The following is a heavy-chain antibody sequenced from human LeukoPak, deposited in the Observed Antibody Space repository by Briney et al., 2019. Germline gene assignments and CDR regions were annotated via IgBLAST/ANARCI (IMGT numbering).Heavy chain of an antibody. Sequence: SETLSLTCTVSTGSISSGSYYWSWIRQPAGKGLEWIGRIYTSGSTNYNPSLKSRVTISVDTSKNQFSLKLSSVTAADTAVYYCARIHSSSFYYYYYMDVWGKGTTVTVS. CDR1: TGSISSGSYY. J-gene: IGHJ6*03. CDR2: IYTSGST. V-gene: IGHV4-61*02. CDR3: ARIHSSSFYYYYYMDV. D-gene: IGHD6-6*01.